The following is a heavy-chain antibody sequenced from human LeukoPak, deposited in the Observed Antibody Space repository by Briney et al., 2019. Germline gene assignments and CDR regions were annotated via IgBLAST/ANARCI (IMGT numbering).Heavy chain of an antibody. CDR2: IYYSGST. D-gene: IGHD3-3*01. CDR3: ASGSPGYYDFWSGYSKSYYYYGMDV. CDR1: GGSLSSYY. Sequence: SETLSLTCTVSGGSLSSYYWSWIRQPPGKGLEWIGYIYYSGSTNYNPSLKSRVTISVDTSKNQFSLKLSSVTAADTAVYYCASGSPGYYDFWSGYSKSYYYYGMDVWGQGTTVTVSS. J-gene: IGHJ6*02. V-gene: IGHV4-59*08.